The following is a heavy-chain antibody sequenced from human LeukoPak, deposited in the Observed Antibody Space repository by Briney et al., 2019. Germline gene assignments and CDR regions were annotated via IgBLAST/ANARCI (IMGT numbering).Heavy chain of an antibody. CDR1: GYTFTSYG. J-gene: IGHJ4*02. CDR2: ICAYNGNT. CDR3: ARGASSYYDSSDYFDY. Sequence: ASVKVSCKASGYTFTSYGISWVRQAPGQGLEWMGWICAYNGNTNNAQKLQGRVTMTTDTTTSTAYMELRSLRSDATAVYYCARGASSYYDSSDYFDYWGQGTLVTVSS. V-gene: IGHV1-18*01. D-gene: IGHD3-22*01.